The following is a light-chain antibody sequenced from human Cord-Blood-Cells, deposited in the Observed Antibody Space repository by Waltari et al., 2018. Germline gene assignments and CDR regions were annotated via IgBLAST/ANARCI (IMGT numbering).Light chain of an antibody. V-gene: IGKV4-1*01. Sequence: DIVMTQSPDSLAVSLGERATINCKSSQSVLYSSNNKTYLAWYQQKPGQPPKLLIYWASTRESGVPDRFSGSGSGTDFTLTISSLQAEDVAVYYCQQYYSFRTFGQGTKVEIK. CDR3: QQYYSFRT. CDR1: QSVLYSSNNKTY. CDR2: WAS. J-gene: IGKJ1*01.